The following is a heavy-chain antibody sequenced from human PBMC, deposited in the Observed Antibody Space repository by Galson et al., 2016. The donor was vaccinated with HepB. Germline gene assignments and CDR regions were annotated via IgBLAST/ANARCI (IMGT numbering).Heavy chain of an antibody. CDR2: IKSKTDGGTT. CDR1: GFTFSNAW. J-gene: IGHJ6*04. CDR3: TTDIGFLRFLEWLGYGMDV. D-gene: IGHD3-3*01. V-gene: IGHV3-15*01. Sequence: SLRLSCAASGFTFSNAWMSWVRQAPGKGLEWVGRIKSKTDGGTTDYAAPVKGRFTISRDDSKNTLYLQMNSLKTEDTAVYYCTTDIGFLRFLEWLGYGMDVWGKGTTVTVSS.